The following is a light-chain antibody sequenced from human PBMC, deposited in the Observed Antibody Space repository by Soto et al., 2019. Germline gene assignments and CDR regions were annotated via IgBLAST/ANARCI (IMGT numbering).Light chain of an antibody. Sequence: DIQMTQSPSTLSASVGDRVTITCRASQSISSWLAWYQQKPGKAPKLLIYDASSLESGVPSRFSGSGSGTEFTLTISSLQPDDVATYYCHQYNSYWTFGQGTKVAIK. V-gene: IGKV1-5*01. CDR3: HQYNSYWT. CDR2: DAS. J-gene: IGKJ1*01. CDR1: QSISSW.